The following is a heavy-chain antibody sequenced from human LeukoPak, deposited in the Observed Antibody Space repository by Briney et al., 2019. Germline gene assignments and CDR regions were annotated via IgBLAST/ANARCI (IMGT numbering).Heavy chain of an antibody. J-gene: IGHJ4*02. D-gene: IGHD5-18*01. Sequence: GGSLRLSCVASGFTFSSYAMSWVRQAPGKGLEWVASINPDGNKKYSADSVKGRFTISRDNAENSLYLQMNSLRVEDTAFYYCARDLAYSRLDYWGQGMLVTVSS. CDR2: INPDGNKK. CDR1: GFTFSSYA. CDR3: ARDLAYSRLDY. V-gene: IGHV3-7*01.